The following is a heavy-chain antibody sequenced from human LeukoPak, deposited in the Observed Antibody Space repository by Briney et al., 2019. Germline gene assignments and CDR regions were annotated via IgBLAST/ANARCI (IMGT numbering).Heavy chain of an antibody. D-gene: IGHD4-23*01. CDR2: ISSGSSTI. J-gene: IGHJ4*02. CDR3: ARDNDYGGNFRYGYFDY. Sequence: PGGSLRLSCAASGFTFSTYSMNWVRQAPGQGLEWVSYISSGSSTIYSADSVKGRFTISRDNAKNSLYLQMNSLRAEDTAVYYCARDNDYGGNFRYGYFDYWGQGTLVTVSS. CDR1: GFTFSTYS. V-gene: IGHV3-48*01.